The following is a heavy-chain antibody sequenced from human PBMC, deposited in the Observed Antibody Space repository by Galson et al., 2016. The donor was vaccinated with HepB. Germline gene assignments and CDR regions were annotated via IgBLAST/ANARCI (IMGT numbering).Heavy chain of an antibody. V-gene: IGHV4-39*01. Sequence: SETLSLTCTVSGGSITISSFYWGWIRQAPGKGLEWIGSIYYTGRTYYNPSLRSRVTLSVDSSKNQFSLTLSSVTAADAAVYYCASRRESHNWFDPWGQGTLVTVSS. CDR2: IYYTGRT. CDR3: ASRRESHNWFDP. J-gene: IGHJ5*02. CDR1: GGSITISSFY.